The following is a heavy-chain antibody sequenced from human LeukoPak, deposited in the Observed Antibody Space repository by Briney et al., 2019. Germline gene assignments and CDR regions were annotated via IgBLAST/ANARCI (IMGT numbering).Heavy chain of an antibody. Sequence: TGGSLRLSCAASGFTFSSYWMSWVRQAPGKGLEWVANIMQDGSEKYYVDSVKGRFTISRDNAKNSLYLQMNSLRAEDTAVYYCARAGYCTNGVCSMDVWGKGTTVTVSS. CDR3: ARAGYCTNGVCSMDV. J-gene: IGHJ6*03. V-gene: IGHV3-7*01. CDR1: GFTFSSYW. D-gene: IGHD2-8*01. CDR2: IMQDGSEK.